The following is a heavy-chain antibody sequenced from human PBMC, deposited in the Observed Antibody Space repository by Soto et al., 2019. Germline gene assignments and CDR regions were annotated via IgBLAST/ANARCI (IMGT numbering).Heavy chain of an antibody. Sequence: QVQLVESGGGVVQPGRSLRLSCAASGFSFRSYAMHWVRQAPGKGLEWVAVMSYDGSDKDYADSVKGRFTISRDNSKNTLSLQMSSLRAEDTAVYSCARARLDTPALEYWGQGTLVTVSS. J-gene: IGHJ4*02. CDR1: GFSFRSYA. CDR3: ARARLDTPALEY. CDR2: MSYDGSDK. V-gene: IGHV3-30-3*01. D-gene: IGHD2-2*01.